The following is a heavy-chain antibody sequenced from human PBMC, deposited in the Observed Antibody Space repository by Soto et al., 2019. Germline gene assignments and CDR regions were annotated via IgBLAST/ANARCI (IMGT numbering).Heavy chain of an antibody. D-gene: IGHD6-13*01. CDR3: ARVVRYSSSWAYFDY. V-gene: IGHV1-18*01. CDR2: ISAYNGNT. J-gene: IGHJ4*02. CDR1: GYTFTSYG. Sequence: ASVKVSCKASGYTFTSYGISWVRQAPGQGLEWMGWISAYNGNTNYAQKLQGRVTMTTDTSTSTAYMELRSLGSDDTAVYYCARVVRYSSSWAYFDYWGQGTLVTVSS.